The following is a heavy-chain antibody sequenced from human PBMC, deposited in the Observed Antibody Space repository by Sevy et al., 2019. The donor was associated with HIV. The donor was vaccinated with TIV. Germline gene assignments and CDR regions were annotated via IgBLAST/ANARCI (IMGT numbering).Heavy chain of an antibody. CDR2: ISGSGYST. CDR3: AKEGGGYNYDSSGLFDY. D-gene: IGHD3-22*01. J-gene: IGHJ4*02. V-gene: IGHV3-23*01. CDR1: GFTFSSYA. Sequence: GRSLRLSCAASGFTFSSYAMTWVRQAPGKGLEWVSGISGSGYSTYYADSVKGRFTISRDNSKNTLYLQMNCLRAEDTAVYYCAKEGGGYNYDSSGLFDYWGQGTLVTVSS.